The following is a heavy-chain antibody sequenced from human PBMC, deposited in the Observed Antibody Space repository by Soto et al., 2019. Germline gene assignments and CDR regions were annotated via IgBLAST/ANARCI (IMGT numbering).Heavy chain of an antibody. CDR3: ARDRVGSSWSAYYHYYRMDV. J-gene: IGHJ6*02. Sequence: GASVKVSCKASGYTFTSYGISWVRQAPGQGLEWMGWISAYNGNTNYAQKLQGRVTMTTDTSTSTAYMELRSLRSDDTAVYYCARDRVGSSWSAYYHYYRMDVWGQGTTVTVSS. CDR2: ISAYNGNT. D-gene: IGHD6-13*01. CDR1: GYTFTSYG. V-gene: IGHV1-18*01.